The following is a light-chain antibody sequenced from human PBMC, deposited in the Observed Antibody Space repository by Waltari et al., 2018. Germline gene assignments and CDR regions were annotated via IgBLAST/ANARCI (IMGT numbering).Light chain of an antibody. Sequence: QTVLTQEPSLSVSPGGTVTLTFALSSGSVSSTSYATWYQPTPGHAPRTLVYKGNGRSSGVPDRFSGSILGNKAALTITGAQADDESDYYCSMYMGSGIWVFGGGTKLTVL. CDR2: KGN. CDR1: SGSVSSTSY. J-gene: IGLJ3*02. CDR3: SMYMGSGIWV. V-gene: IGLV8-61*01.